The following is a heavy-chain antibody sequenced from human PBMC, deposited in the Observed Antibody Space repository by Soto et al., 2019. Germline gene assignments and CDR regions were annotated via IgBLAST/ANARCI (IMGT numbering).Heavy chain of an antibody. CDR2: IYYSGST. J-gene: IGHJ5*02. D-gene: IGHD2-21*02. V-gene: IGHV4-31*03. CDR3: ARSSTVVTAP. Sequence: QVQLQESGPGLVKPSQTLSLTCTVSGGSISSGGYYWSWIRQHPGKGLEWIGYIYYSGSTYYNPSLKSRITLAVDTSKNQFSLKLSSVTAADTAVYYCARSSTVVTAPWGQGTLVTVSS. CDR1: GGSISSGGYY.